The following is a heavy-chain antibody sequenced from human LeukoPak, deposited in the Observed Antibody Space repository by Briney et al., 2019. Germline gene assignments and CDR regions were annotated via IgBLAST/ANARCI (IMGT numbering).Heavy chain of an antibody. Sequence: SQTLSLTCTVSGGSISSGGYYWSWIRQHPGKGLEWIGYIYYSGSTYYNPSLKSRVTISVDTSKNQFSLKLSSATAADTAVYYCARDGGYCSGGSCYSNAFDIWGQGTMVTVSS. CDR3: ARDGGYCSGGSCYSNAFDI. V-gene: IGHV4-31*03. CDR1: GGSISSGGYY. J-gene: IGHJ3*02. CDR2: IYYSGST. D-gene: IGHD2-15*01.